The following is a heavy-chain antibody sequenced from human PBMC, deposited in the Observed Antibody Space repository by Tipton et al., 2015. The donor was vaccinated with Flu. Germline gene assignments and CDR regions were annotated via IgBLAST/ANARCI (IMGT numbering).Heavy chain of an antibody. CDR1: GGTFSSYA. D-gene: IGHD2-2*01. Sequence: QLVQSGAEVKKPGSSVKVSCKASGGTFSSYAISWVRQAPGQGLEWMGGIIPIFGTANYAQKFQGRVTITADESTSTAYMELSSLRSEDTAVYYCARGGIVVVPAAISNWFDPWGQGTLVTVSS. CDR2: IIPIFGTA. V-gene: IGHV1-69*01. J-gene: IGHJ5*02. CDR3: ARGGIVVVPAAISNWFDP.